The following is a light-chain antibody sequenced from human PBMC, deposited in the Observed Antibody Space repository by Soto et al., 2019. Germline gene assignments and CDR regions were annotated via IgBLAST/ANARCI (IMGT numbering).Light chain of an antibody. J-gene: IGKJ1*01. CDR3: QQHDAYPLT. CDR1: QSINVW. V-gene: IGKV1-5*01. CDR2: HAS. Sequence: DIQMTQSPSPLSASIGDRVTITCRASQSINVWLAWYQQKPGKAPKLLIYHASTLQSGVPSRFSGSGSGTEFTLTISSLQPEDFATYYCQQHDAYPLTFGQGTKVEIK.